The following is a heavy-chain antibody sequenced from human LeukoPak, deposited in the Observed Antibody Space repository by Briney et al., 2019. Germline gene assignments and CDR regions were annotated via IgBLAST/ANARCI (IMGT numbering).Heavy chain of an antibody. J-gene: IGHJ4*02. D-gene: IGHD3-16*02. V-gene: IGHV4-34*01. CDR1: GGSFSGYY. Sequence: PSETLSLTCAVYGGSFSGYYWSWIRQPPGKGLEWIGEINHSRSTNYNPSLKSRVTISVDTSKNQFSLKLSSVTAADTAVYYCARGVTGHYDYVWGSYRYAPFDYWGQGTLVTVSS. CDR3: ARGVTGHYDYVWGSYRYAPFDY. CDR2: INHSRST.